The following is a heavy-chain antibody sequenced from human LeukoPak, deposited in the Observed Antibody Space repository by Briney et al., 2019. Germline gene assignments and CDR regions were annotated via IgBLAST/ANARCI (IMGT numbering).Heavy chain of an antibody. Sequence: SETLSLTCTVSGGAISSSSYYWGWIRQPPGKGLEWIGSIYYSGSTYYNPSLKSRVTISVDTSKNQFSLKLSSVTAADTAVYYCARLDMIVVVTFDYWGRGTLVTVSS. CDR2: IYYSGST. V-gene: IGHV4-39*01. CDR3: ARLDMIVVVTFDY. CDR1: GGAISSSSYY. D-gene: IGHD3-22*01. J-gene: IGHJ4*02.